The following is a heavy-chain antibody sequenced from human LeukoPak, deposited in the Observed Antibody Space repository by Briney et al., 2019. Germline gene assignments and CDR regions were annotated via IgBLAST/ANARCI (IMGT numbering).Heavy chain of an antibody. Sequence: GGSLRLSCVASGFTFTNYWMNWVRQAPGKGLEWVASIKQDGSQKSYVDSVKGRFTISRDNAKSSLSLQMDSLRGEDTAVYYCARAKVGATSPQDYWGQGTLVTVSS. CDR1: GFTFTNYW. V-gene: IGHV3-7*01. J-gene: IGHJ4*02. CDR3: ARAKVGATSPQDY. CDR2: IKQDGSQK. D-gene: IGHD1-26*01.